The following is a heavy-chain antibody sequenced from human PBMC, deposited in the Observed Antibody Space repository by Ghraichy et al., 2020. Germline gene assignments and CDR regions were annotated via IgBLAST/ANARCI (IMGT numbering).Heavy chain of an antibody. V-gene: IGHV3-23*01. D-gene: IGHD3-10*01. Sequence: SCAASGFTFSSYAMNWVRQAPGKGLEWVSGFSRSGGSTHYADSVKGRFTISRDNSRNTLYLQMNSLRAEDTAVYYCARVIWFGESSYFDYWGQGTLVTVSS. J-gene: IGHJ4*02. CDR1: GFTFSSYA. CDR2: FSRSGGST. CDR3: ARVIWFGESSYFDY.